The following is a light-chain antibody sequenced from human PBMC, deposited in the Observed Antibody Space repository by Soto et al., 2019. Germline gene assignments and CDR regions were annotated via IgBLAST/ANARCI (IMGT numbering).Light chain of an antibody. CDR1: SSDIGAYDY. V-gene: IGLV2-14*01. CDR2: EVN. Sequence: QSALTQPASLSGSPGQSITISCTGTSSDIGAYDYVSWFQQHPGKAPKLMISEVNNRPSGVSNRFSGSKSGNTAYLTISGLQVEDEAEYYCSSYTSSNTFYVFGTGTKLTVL. J-gene: IGLJ1*01. CDR3: SSYTSSNTFYV.